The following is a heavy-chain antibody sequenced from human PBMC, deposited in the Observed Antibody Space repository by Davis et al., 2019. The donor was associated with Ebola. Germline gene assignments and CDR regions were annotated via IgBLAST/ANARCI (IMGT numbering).Heavy chain of an antibody. V-gene: IGHV3-23*01. D-gene: IGHD6-13*01. CDR1: GFTFSSYA. J-gene: IGHJ6*03. Sequence: GESLKISCAASGFTFSSYAMSWVRQAPGKGLEWVSAISGSGGSTYYADSVKGRFTISRDNSKNTLYLQMNSLRAEDTAVYYCARAWSSSWYYYYYYMDVWGKGTTVTVSS. CDR2: ISGSGGST. CDR3: ARAWSSSWYYYYYYMDV.